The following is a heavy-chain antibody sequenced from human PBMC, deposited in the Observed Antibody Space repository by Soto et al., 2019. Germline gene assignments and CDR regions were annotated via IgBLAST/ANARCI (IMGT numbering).Heavy chain of an antibody. CDR2: IYHSGST. Sequence: SETLSLTCTVSGGSISSGGYSWSWIRQPPGKGLEWIGYIYHSGSTYYNPSLKSRVTISVDTSKNQFSLKLSSVTAADTAVYYCARVPRRDGYNGNYGMDVWGQGTTVTVSS. CDR3: ARVPRRDGYNGNYGMDV. D-gene: IGHD5-12*01. V-gene: IGHV4-30-2*05. J-gene: IGHJ6*02. CDR1: GGSISSGGYS.